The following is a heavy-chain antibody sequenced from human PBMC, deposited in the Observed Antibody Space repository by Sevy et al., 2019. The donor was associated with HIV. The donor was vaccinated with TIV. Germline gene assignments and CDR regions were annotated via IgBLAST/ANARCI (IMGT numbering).Heavy chain of an antibody. D-gene: IGHD3-10*01. Sequence: ASVKVSCTSSGYTFIAHYLHWVRQAPGQGLEWMGWISPDSGDTKYTDKFQGRVTMTRDTSISTAYMELITLRSDDTAVYFCARVQRGGVPDYWGQGTLVTVSS. CDR2: ISPDSGDT. J-gene: IGHJ4*02. CDR3: ARVQRGGVPDY. CDR1: GYTFIAHY. V-gene: IGHV1-2*07.